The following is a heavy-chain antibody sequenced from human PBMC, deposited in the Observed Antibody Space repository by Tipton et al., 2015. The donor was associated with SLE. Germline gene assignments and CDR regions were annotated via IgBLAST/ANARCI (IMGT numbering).Heavy chain of an antibody. CDR1: GGSISSGSYY. V-gene: IGHV4-31*03. D-gene: IGHD6-6*01. Sequence: TLSLTCTVSGGSISSGSYYWSWIRQHPGKGLEWIGYISYSGSTYYNPSLKSRVTISVDTSKNQFSLKLSSVTAADTAVYYCARGSSSSSYYYYYMDVWGKGTTVTVSS. J-gene: IGHJ6*03. CDR3: ARGSSSSSYYYYYMDV. CDR2: ISYSGST.